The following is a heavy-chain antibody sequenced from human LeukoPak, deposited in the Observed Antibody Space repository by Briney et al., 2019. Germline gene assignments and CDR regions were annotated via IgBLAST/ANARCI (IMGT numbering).Heavy chain of an antibody. D-gene: IGHD2/OR15-2a*01. J-gene: IGHJ4*02. CDR3: AKDLDGYYAFDY. Sequence: GGSLRLSCSASGFTFSHHNMHWVRQAPGKGLEYVSTVTSNEYNTYYADSVKARFTISRDNSKNTLYLQMSSLRAEDTAVYYCAKDLDGYYAFDYWGQGTLVTVSS. CDR2: VTSNEYNT. V-gene: IGHV3-64D*06. CDR1: GFTFSHHN.